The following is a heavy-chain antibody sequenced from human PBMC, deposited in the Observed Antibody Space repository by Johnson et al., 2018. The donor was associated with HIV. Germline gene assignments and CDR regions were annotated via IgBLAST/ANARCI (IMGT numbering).Heavy chain of an antibody. CDR2: ISYDGSNK. V-gene: IGHV3-30*04. J-gene: IGHJ3*02. Sequence: QVQLVESGGGVVQPGRSLRLSCAASGFTFSSYAMHWVRQAPGKGLEWVAVISYDGSNKYYADSVKGRFTISRDNSKSTLYLQMSSLRVEDTAVYYCAKDRDLAAAGTDAFDIWGQGTMVTVSS. CDR3: AKDRDLAAAGTDAFDI. CDR1: GFTFSSYA. D-gene: IGHD6-13*01.